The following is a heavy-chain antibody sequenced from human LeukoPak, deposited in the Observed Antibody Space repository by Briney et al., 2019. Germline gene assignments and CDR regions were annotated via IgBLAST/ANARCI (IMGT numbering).Heavy chain of an antibody. Sequence: GASVKVSCKASGYTFTGYYMHWVRQAPGQGLEWMGWINPNSGGTNYAQKFQGRVTITRDTSASTAYMELSSLRSEDMAVYYCAREFSGQDDFWSGEFDYWGQGTLVTVSS. CDR3: AREFSGQDDFWSGEFDY. J-gene: IGHJ4*02. CDR2: INPNSGGT. D-gene: IGHD3-3*01. V-gene: IGHV1-2*02. CDR1: GYTFTGYY.